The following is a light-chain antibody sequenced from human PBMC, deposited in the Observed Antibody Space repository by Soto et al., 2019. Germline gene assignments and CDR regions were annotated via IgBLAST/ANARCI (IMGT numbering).Light chain of an antibody. J-gene: IGKJ2*01. CDR3: QQYESTPPT. V-gene: IGKV4-1*01. CDR2: WAS. CDR1: QSDFYSSNNKNY. Sequence: DIVMTQSPDSLAVSLGERATINCKSSQSDFYSSNNKNYLAWYQQRPGQPPKLLIYWASTRESGVPDRFSGSGSGTDFTLTITSLQAEDVAVYYCQQYESTPPTFGQGTKLEIK.